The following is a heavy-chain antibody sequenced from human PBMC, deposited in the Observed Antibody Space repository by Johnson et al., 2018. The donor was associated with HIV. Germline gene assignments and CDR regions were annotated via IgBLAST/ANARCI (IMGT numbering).Heavy chain of an antibody. Sequence: QVQLMESGGGVVQPGRSMRLSCAASGFTFSSYAMHWVRQAPGKGLEWVAVIWYDGSNKYYADSVKGRFTISRDNSKNTLYLQMNSLRAEDTAVYYCARDRRNYYDRSGYPDYDAFDIWGQGTMVTVSS. J-gene: IGHJ3*02. CDR1: GFTFSSYA. CDR2: IWYDGSNK. CDR3: ARDRRNYYDRSGYPDYDAFDI. V-gene: IGHV3-30*04. D-gene: IGHD3-22*01.